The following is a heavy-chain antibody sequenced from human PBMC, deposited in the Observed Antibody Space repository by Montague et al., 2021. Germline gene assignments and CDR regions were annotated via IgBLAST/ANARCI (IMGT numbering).Heavy chain of an antibody. Sequence: SETLSLTCSVSGGSVNGYDWSWIRQPPGKGLEWIGYMRSSGSPNYNPSFKSRLAISIDMSRNQFSLELSFVTSADTAIYFCGRDYWESIDYWGHGILVTVSS. J-gene: IGHJ4*01. V-gene: IGHV4-59*02. CDR1: GGSVNGYD. D-gene: IGHD2-8*02. CDR2: MRSSGSP. CDR3: GRDYWESIDY.